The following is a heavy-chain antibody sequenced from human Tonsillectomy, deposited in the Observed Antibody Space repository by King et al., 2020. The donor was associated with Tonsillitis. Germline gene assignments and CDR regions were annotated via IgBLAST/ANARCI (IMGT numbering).Heavy chain of an antibody. CDR1: GFTFGSYG. CDR2: ISYHGTNI. V-gene: IGHV3-33*01. D-gene: IGHD5-24*01. J-gene: IGHJ4*02. CDR3: ARERQYNVEWEIDH. Sequence: VQLVESGGGVVQPGRSLRLSCETSGFTFGSYGMHWVRQAPGKGLEWVATISYHGTNIHQSDSVKGRFTISRDNSKNTMYLQMNSLRVEDTAVYYCARERQYNVEWEIDHWGQGTLVTVAS.